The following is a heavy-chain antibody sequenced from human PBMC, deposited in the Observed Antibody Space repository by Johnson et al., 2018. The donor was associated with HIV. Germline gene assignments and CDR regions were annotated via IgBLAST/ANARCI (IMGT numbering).Heavy chain of an antibody. V-gene: IGHV3-33*01. CDR1: GFTFSSYG. Sequence: QVQLVESGGGVVQPGRSLRLSCAASGFTFSSYGMHWVRQAPGKGLEWVAVIRYDGSNKYFADYVKGRFTISRDNSKNTLYLQMSSLRAEDTAVYYCARGGIIHDAFDIWGQGTMVTVSS. D-gene: IGHD1-1*01. CDR2: IRYDGSNK. CDR3: ARGGIIHDAFDI. J-gene: IGHJ3*02.